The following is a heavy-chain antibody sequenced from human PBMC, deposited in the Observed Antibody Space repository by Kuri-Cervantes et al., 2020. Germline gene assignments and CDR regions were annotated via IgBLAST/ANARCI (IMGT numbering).Heavy chain of an antibody. V-gene: IGHV4-59*08. CDR1: GGSFSGYY. Sequence: GSLRLSCAVYGGSFSGYYWSWIRQPPGKGLEWIGYIYYSGSTNYNPSLKSRVTISVDTSKNQFSLKLSSVTAADTAVYYCARAPFDWRFDYWGQGTLVTVSS. J-gene: IGHJ4*02. CDR3: ARAPFDWRFDY. CDR2: IYYSGST. D-gene: IGHD3-9*01.